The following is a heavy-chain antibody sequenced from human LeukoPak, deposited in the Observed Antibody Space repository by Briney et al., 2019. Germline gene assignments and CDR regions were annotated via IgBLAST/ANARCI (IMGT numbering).Heavy chain of an antibody. J-gene: IGHJ4*02. CDR3: ARLRSAAAGLDY. CDR1: GGSVSSYY. V-gene: IGHV4-59*08. D-gene: IGHD6-13*01. CDR2: IYYSGST. Sequence: SGTLSLTCTVSGGSVSSYYWSWIRQPPGKGLEWIGYIYYSGSTNYNPSLKSRVTISVDTSKNQFSLKLSSVTAADTAVYYCARLRSAAAGLDYWGQGTLVTVSS.